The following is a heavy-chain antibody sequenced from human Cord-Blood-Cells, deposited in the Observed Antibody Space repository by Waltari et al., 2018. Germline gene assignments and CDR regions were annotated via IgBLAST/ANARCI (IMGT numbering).Heavy chain of an antibody. V-gene: IGHV1-8*03. Sequence: QVQLVQSGAEVKKPGASVKVSCKASGYTFTSYDINWVRQATGQGLEGVGWMNPNSGNTGYAQKFQGRVTITRNTSISTAYMELSSLRSEDTAVYYCARGAGSSWYYYYGMDVWGQGTTVTVSS. J-gene: IGHJ6*02. CDR1: GYTFTSYD. CDR2: MNPNSGNT. D-gene: IGHD6-13*01. CDR3: ARGAGSSWYYYYGMDV.